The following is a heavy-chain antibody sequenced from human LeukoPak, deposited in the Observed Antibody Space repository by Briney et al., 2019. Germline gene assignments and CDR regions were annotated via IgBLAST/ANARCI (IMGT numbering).Heavy chain of an antibody. J-gene: IGHJ4*02. Sequence: PGGSLRLSCAASGFKFSSYVMTWVRQAPGKGLEWVSAISSGGDNTYYADSVKGRFTISRDNSKNTLYLQMNSLRGDDTAVYYCDGDSGSYYLGYWGQGTLVTVSS. CDR2: ISSGGDNT. CDR1: GFKFSSYV. CDR3: DGDSGSYYLGY. D-gene: IGHD1-26*01. V-gene: IGHV3-23*01.